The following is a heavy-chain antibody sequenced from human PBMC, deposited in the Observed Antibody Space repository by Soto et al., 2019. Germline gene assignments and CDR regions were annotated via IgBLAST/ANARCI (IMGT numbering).Heavy chain of an antibody. CDR1: GFTFSNYS. Sequence: GGSLRLSCAASGFTFSNYSINWVRQAPGKGLEWVAVVSHDGRNTHYADSVKGRFTISRDSSKNTVSLEMTSLRAEDTAVYYCAKGGRQWLVTSDFNYWGQGALVTVSS. D-gene: IGHD6-19*01. J-gene: IGHJ4*02. CDR3: AKGGRQWLVTSDFNY. V-gene: IGHV3-30*18. CDR2: VSHDGRNT.